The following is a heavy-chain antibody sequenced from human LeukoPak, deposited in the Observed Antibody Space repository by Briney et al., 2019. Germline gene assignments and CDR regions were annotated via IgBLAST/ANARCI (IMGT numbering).Heavy chain of an antibody. V-gene: IGHV1-58*01. CDR1: AFTFTSKSA. Sequence: GTSVKVSCKASAFTFTSKSAVQWVRQARGQRLEWIGWIVVDSDNTNYGQRFQERGTITRDMSTSTAYMELSSLRSEDTAVYYCATPYSSTWFDYWGQGTLVTVSS. D-gene: IGHD6-13*01. CDR3: ATPYSSTWFDY. CDR2: IVVDSDNT. J-gene: IGHJ4*02.